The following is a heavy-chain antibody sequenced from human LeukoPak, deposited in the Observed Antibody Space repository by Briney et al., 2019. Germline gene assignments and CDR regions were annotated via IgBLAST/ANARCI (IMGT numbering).Heavy chain of an antibody. J-gene: IGHJ3*02. D-gene: IGHD2-2*01. V-gene: IGHV3-23*01. CDR1: GFTFSSYA. CDR2: ISGSGGST. Sequence: GGSLRLSCAASGFTFSSYAMSWVRQAPGKGLEWVSAISGSGGSTYYADSVKGRFTISRDNSKNTLYLQMNSLRAEDTAVYYCAKRYCSSTSCLDDAFDIWGQGTMVTVSS. CDR3: AKRYCSSTSCLDDAFDI.